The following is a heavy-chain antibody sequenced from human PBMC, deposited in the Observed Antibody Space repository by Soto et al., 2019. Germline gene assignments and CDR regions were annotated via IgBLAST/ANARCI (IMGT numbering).Heavy chain of an antibody. D-gene: IGHD5-12*01. V-gene: IGHV3-30-3*01. CDR2: ISYDGSNK. CDR3: ARNSGYDYSYFDY. Sequence: QVQLVESGGGVVQPGRSLRLSCAASGFTFSSYAMHWVRQAPGKGLEWVAVISYDGSNKYYADSVKGRFTISRDNSKNTLYLQMNSLRAEDTAVYYCARNSGYDYSYFDYWGQGPLVTVSS. J-gene: IGHJ4*02. CDR1: GFTFSSYA.